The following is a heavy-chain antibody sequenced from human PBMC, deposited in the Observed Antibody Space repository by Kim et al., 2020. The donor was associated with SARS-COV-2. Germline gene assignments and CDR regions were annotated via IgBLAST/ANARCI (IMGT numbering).Heavy chain of an antibody. J-gene: IGHJ5*02. CDR2: IYYSGST. V-gene: IGHV4-59*08. Sequence: SETLSLTCTVSGGSISSYYWSWILQPPGKGLEWIGYIYYSGSTNYNPSLKSRVTISVDTSKNQFSLKLSSVTAADTAVYYCARHERPIAWFGELMGWVDPWGQGTLVTVSS. D-gene: IGHD3-10*01. CDR1: GGSISSYY. CDR3: ARHERPIAWFGELMGWVDP.